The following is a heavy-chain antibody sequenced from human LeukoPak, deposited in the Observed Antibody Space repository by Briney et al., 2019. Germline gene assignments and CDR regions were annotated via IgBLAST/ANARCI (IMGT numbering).Heavy chain of an antibody. D-gene: IGHD3-9*01. CDR1: GYTLTELS. J-gene: IGHJ4*02. Sequence: ASVTVPCKVSGYTLTELSMHWVRQAPGKGLEWMGGFDPEDGETIYAQNFQGRVTMTEDTSTDTAYLELSSLRSEDMAVYYCATDVDYFDWLLLDYWGQGTLVTVSS. CDR3: ATDVDYFDWLLLDY. V-gene: IGHV1-24*01. CDR2: FDPEDGET.